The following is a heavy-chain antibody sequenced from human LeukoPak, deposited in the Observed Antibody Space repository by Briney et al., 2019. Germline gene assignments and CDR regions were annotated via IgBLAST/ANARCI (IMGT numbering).Heavy chain of an antibody. D-gene: IGHD1/OR15-1a*01. CDR1: GFSLNTDAVA. J-gene: IGHJ4*02. Sequence: SGPTLVSPTQTVTLTCTFSGFSLNTDAVAVGWIRQSPGKALEWLALIYWDDTKVYSPSLSSRLTITKDTSKSHVFLTMTNMDPVDTATYYCGHFQQHGTYRVDYWGQGTLVTVSS. CDR2: IYWDDTK. CDR3: GHFQQHGTYRVDY. V-gene: IGHV2-5*02.